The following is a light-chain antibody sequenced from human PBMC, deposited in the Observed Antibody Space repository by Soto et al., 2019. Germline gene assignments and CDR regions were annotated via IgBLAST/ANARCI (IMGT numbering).Light chain of an antibody. Sequence: VKMTQSASTVSASIGDRVTITCLASQSISSWLAWYQQKPGKAPKLLIYDASSSESGVPSRFSGSGSGTDFTLTISSLQPEDVATYYCQKYNSAPLTFGGRTMV. CDR1: QSISSW. CDR2: DAS. V-gene: IGKV1-5*01. CDR3: QKYNSAPLT. J-gene: IGKJ4*01.